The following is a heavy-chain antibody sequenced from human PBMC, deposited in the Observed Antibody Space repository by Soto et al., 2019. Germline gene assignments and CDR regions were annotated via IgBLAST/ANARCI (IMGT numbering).Heavy chain of an antibody. V-gene: IGHV4-31*03. D-gene: IGHD2-2*01. CDR3: AKTAGIVVVPAAYFDY. CDR1: GGSISSGGYY. CDR2: IYYSGST. Sequence: SETLSLTCTVYGGSISSGGYYWTWIRQHPGKGLEWIGYIYYSGSTYYNPSLKSRVTISVDTSKNQFSLKLSSVTAADTAVYYCAKTAGIVVVPAAYFDYWGQGTLVTVSS. J-gene: IGHJ4*02.